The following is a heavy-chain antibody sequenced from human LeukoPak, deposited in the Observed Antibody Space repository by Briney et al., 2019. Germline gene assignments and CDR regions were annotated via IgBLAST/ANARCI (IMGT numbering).Heavy chain of an antibody. D-gene: IGHD1-26*01. CDR1: GFTVSSNY. J-gene: IGHJ4*02. CDR3: ARGPSGGYSYYFDY. CDR2: IYSGGNT. Sequence: PGGSLRLSCAASGFTVSSNYMSWVRQAPGKGLECVSTIYSGGNTYYADSVKGRFTISRDNSVNTVYLQVNSLRAEDTAVYYCARGPSGGYSYYFDYWGQGTLVTVSS. V-gene: IGHV3-66*01.